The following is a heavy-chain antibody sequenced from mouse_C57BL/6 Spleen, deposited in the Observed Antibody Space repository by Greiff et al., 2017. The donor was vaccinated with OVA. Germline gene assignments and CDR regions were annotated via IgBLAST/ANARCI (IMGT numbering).Heavy chain of an antibody. CDR1: GYTFTSYW. V-gene: IGHV1-50*01. Sequence: QVQLQQPGAELVKPGASVKLSCKASGYTFTSYWMQWVKQRPGQGLEWIGEIDPSDSYTNYNQKFKGKATLTVDTSSSTAYMQLSSLKSEVSAVYYCARRDYYGSRWGGDAMDYWGQGTSVTVAS. J-gene: IGHJ4*01. CDR2: IDPSDSYT. CDR3: ARRDYYGSRWGGDAMDY. D-gene: IGHD1-1*01.